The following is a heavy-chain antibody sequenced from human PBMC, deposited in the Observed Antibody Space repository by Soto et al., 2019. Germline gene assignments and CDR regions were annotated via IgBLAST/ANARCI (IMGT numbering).Heavy chain of an antibody. CDR2: IYQTGSI. D-gene: IGHD3-3*01. Sequence: PSETLSLTCAVSGGSINNNFWSWVRQPPGKGLEWIGEIYQTGSINYNPSLRSRVTISVDKSKNQLSIKVDSVTAAHTAFYYCVRGNDNYDFWNNWSLDPWGQETLVTVSS. V-gene: IGHV4-4*02. J-gene: IGHJ5*02. CDR1: GGSINNNFW. CDR3: VRGNDNYDFWNNWSLDP.